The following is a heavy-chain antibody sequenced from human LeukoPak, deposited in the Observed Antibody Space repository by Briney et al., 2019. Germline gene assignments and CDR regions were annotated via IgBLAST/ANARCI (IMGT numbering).Heavy chain of an antibody. D-gene: IGHD3-10*01. CDR3: TTDWPYYYGSGRAPDY. CDR1: GFTFSSYS. Sequence: GALRLSCAASGFTFSSYSMNWVRQAPGKGLEWVGRIKSKTDGGTTDYAAPVKGRFTISRDDSKNTLYLQMNSLKTEDTAVYYCTTDWPYYYGSGRAPDYWGQGTLVTVSS. CDR2: IKSKTDGGTT. V-gene: IGHV3-15*01. J-gene: IGHJ4*02.